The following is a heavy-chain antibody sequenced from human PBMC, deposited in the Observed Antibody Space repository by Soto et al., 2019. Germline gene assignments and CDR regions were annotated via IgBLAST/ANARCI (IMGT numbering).Heavy chain of an antibody. CDR2: IFSSGTT. CDR1: GDSIGSGNKY. J-gene: IGHJ6*02. D-gene: IGHD3-16*01. CDR3: ARVPSPFDFYSAMDV. V-gene: IGHV4-30-4*02. Sequence: SETLSLTCTVSGDSIGSGNKYWRWIRQAPGKGLEWIGYIFSSGTTYYNPSLKSRLTMSLDTSQNQFSLKLNSVTAADTAVYFCARVPSPFDFYSAMDVWGQGTTVTVSS.